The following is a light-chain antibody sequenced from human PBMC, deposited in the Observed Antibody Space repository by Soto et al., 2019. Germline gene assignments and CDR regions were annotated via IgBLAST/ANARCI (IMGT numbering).Light chain of an antibody. V-gene: IGKV1-39*01. J-gene: IGKJ4*01. CDR3: QQSSTTPLT. CDR2: AAS. CDR1: QSISSY. Sequence: DIQMTQSPSSLSASVGDRVTITCRASQSISSYLNWYQQKPGKAPKLLIYAASSLQSGVPSRFSGSGSGTDFTLTISSLQPEDFATYYCQQSSTTPLTFGGGTKVEIE.